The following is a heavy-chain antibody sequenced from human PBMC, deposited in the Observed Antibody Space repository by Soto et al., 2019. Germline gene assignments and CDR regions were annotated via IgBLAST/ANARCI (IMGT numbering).Heavy chain of an antibody. D-gene: IGHD6-13*01. J-gene: IGHJ4*02. Sequence: SETLSLTCTVSAGSISSFYWHWIRQPPGKGLEWIGYVHYTGNTDYNPSLKSRVTISVDTSKNQFSLTLSSVTAADTAVYYCAKEMSESAAFDYWGQGALVTVSS. CDR2: VHYTGNT. CDR1: AGSISSFY. CDR3: AKEMSESAAFDY. V-gene: IGHV4-59*01.